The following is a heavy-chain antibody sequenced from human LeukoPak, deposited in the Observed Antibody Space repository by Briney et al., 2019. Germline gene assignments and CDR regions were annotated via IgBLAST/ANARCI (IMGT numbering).Heavy chain of an antibody. V-gene: IGHV1-69*06. Sequence: SVKVSCKASGGTFSSYAISWVRQAPGQGLEWMGGIIPIFGTANYAQKFQGRVTITADKSTSTAYMELSSLRPEDTAVYYCASHSGVPTAAGTGYYYGMDVWGKGTTVTVSS. CDR2: IIPIFGTA. J-gene: IGHJ6*04. CDR1: GGTFSSYA. D-gene: IGHD6-13*01. CDR3: ASHSGVPTAAGTGYYYGMDV.